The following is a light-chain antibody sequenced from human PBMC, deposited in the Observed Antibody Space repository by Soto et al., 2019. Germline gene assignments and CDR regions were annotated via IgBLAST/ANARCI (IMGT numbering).Light chain of an antibody. CDR3: QQRSHWPFT. V-gene: IGKV3-11*01. CDR2: DAS. Sequence: EIVLTQSPATLSLSPGERVTLSCRASQSVGSYLAWYLQTPGQSPRPLIYDASNRAAGVPARFSGSGSGTDFTLTISSLEPEDLGVYYCQQRSHWPFTFGPGIKIDIK. J-gene: IGKJ3*01. CDR1: QSVGSY.